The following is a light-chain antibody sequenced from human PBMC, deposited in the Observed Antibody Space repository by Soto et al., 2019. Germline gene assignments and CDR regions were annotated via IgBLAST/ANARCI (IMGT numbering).Light chain of an antibody. CDR3: QQYNNWPLT. J-gene: IGKJ4*01. Sequence: ETVMTQSPATLSVSPGERATLSCRASQSVSTNLAWYQQKPGQAPRLLIYATSTRATGIPARFSGSGSGTEFTLTISSLQSEDFSVYYCQQYNNWPLTFGGGTRMEIK. V-gene: IGKV3-15*01. CDR1: QSVSTN. CDR2: ATS.